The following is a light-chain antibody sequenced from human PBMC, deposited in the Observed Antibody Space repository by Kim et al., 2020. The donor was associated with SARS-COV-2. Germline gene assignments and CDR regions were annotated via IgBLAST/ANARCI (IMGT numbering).Light chain of an antibody. V-gene: IGKV3-11*01. CDR1: QSVSSY. CDR2: DAS. Sequence: EIVLTQSPATLSLSPGERATLSCRASQSVSSYLAWYQQKPGQAPRLLIFDASNRATGIPARFSGSGSGADFTLTISSLEPEDFAGFYCQRLGNWPFTFGGGTKVDIK. J-gene: IGKJ4*01. CDR3: QRLGNWPFT.